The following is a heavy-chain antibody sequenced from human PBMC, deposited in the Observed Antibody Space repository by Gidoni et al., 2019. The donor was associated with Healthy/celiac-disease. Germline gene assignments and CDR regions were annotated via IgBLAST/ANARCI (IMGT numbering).Heavy chain of an antibody. CDR2: IKQDGSEK. V-gene: IGHV3-7*04. CDR3: ARVDTRVEDY. Sequence: EVQLVESGGGLVQLGGSLSLSCAASGFTFISYWMSWVRQAPGKGLEWVANIKQDGSEKYYVDSVKGRFTISRDNAKNSLYLQMNSLRAEDTAVYYCARVDTRVEDYWGQGTLVTVSS. D-gene: IGHD1-26*01. J-gene: IGHJ4*02. CDR1: GFTFISYW.